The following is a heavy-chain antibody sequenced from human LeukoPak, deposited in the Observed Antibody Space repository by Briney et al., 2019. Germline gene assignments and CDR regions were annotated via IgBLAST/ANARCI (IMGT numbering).Heavy chain of an antibody. CDR2: IYTSGST. Sequence: SETLSLTCTVSGGSISSGSYYWSWIRQPAGKGLEWIGRIYTSGSTNYNPSLKSRVTISVDTSKNQFSLKLSSVTAADTAVYYCARVLGYCSSTSCYYYYYCMDVWGKGTTVTVSS. J-gene: IGHJ6*03. CDR3: ARVLGYCSSTSCYYYYYCMDV. D-gene: IGHD2-2*01. V-gene: IGHV4-61*02. CDR1: GGSISSGSYY.